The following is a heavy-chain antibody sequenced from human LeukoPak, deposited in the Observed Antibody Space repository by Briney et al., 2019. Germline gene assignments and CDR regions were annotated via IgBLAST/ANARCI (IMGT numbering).Heavy chain of an antibody. V-gene: IGHV3-23*05. CDR3: ARELVSSGTGYFDL. CDR2: ITRSSTWT. Sequence: GGSLRLSCEASGFTFGNFGMTWVRQAPGKGLQWVSGITRSSTWTYYAASVKGRFTVSRDNSQNTLHLQMNSLRADDTAVYYCARELVSSGTGYFDLWGRGTLVTVSS. J-gene: IGHJ2*01. CDR1: GFTFGNFG. D-gene: IGHD3-10*01.